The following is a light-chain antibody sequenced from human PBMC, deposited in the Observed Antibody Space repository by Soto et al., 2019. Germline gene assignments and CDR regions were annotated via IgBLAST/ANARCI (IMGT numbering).Light chain of an antibody. Sequence: EIVLTQSPGTLSLSPGERATLSCRASQSVSSSYLAWYQQKPGQAPRLLIYGASSRATGIPDRFSGSASGTDYALTISRLAHEDFAVYYRQQYRSSPRVTFGGGTKVEIK. CDR1: QSVSSSY. CDR3: QQYRSSPRVT. V-gene: IGKV3-20*01. CDR2: GAS. J-gene: IGKJ4*01.